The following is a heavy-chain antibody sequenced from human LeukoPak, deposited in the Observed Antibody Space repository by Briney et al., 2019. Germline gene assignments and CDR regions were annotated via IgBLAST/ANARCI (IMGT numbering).Heavy chain of an antibody. CDR2: ISGSGGGT. D-gene: IGHD2-15*01. Sequence: GGSLRLSCAASGFTFSSYAMGWVRQAPGKGLEWVSAISGSGGGTYYADSVKGRFTISRDNSKNTLYLQMNSLRAEDTAVYYCAKDRGYCSGGSCYSRPNYFDYWGQGTLVTVSS. CDR1: GFTFSSYA. J-gene: IGHJ4*02. CDR3: AKDRGYCSGGSCYSRPNYFDY. V-gene: IGHV3-23*01.